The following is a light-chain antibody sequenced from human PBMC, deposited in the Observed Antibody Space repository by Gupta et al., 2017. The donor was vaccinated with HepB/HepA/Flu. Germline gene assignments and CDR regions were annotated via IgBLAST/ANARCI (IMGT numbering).Light chain of an antibody. CDR3: QQRSNWHPGYT. CDR1: QSVSSY. Sequence: EIVLTQSPATLSLSPGERATLSCRASQSVSSYLAWYQQKPGQAPRLLIYDASNRAKGSTARFSGSGDGTDFTLTISSREPEDFAVYYCQQRSNWHPGYTFGQGTKLEIK. V-gene: IGKV3-11*01. CDR2: DAS. J-gene: IGKJ2*01.